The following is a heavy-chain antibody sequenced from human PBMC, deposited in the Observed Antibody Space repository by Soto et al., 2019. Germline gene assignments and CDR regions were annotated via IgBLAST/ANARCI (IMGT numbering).Heavy chain of an antibody. CDR3: ARNMVRGFGSFDY. J-gene: IGHJ4*02. D-gene: IGHD3-10*01. V-gene: IGHV3-30-3*01. Sequence: ESGGGVVQPGRSLRLSCAASGFTFSSYAMHWVRQAPGKGLEWVAVISYDGSNKYYADSVKGRFTISRDNSKNTLYLQMNSLRAEDTAVYYCARNMVRGFGSFDYWGQGTLVTVSS. CDR2: ISYDGSNK. CDR1: GFTFSSYA.